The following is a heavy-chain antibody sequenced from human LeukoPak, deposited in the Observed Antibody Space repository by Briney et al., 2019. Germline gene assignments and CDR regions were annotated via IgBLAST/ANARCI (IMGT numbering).Heavy chain of an antibody. CDR1: GFTFRRYG. CDR3: ARDTRGRIVGLLDY. V-gene: IGHV3-23*01. CDR2: ISGSGGST. Sequence: GGSLRLSCAASGFTFRRYGMSWVRQAPGKGLEWVSAISGSGGSTYYGDSVKGRLTISRDNSKNTLYLQMNSLRAEDTAVYYCARDTRGRIVGLLDYWGQGTLVTVSS. D-gene: IGHD1-26*01. J-gene: IGHJ4*02.